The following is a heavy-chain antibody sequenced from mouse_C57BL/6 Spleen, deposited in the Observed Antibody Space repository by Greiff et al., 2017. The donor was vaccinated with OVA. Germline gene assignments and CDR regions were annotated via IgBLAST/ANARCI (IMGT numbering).Heavy chain of an antibody. CDR2: IDPSDSYT. Sequence: QVHVKQPGAELVMPGASVKLSCKASGYTFTSYWMHWVKQRPGQGLEWIGEIDPSDSYTNYNQKFKGKSTLTVDKSSSTAYMQLSSLTSEDSAVYYCARDSNYFAWFAYWGQGTLVTVSA. V-gene: IGHV1-69*01. CDR1: GYTFTSYW. D-gene: IGHD2-5*01. J-gene: IGHJ3*01. CDR3: ARDSNYFAWFAY.